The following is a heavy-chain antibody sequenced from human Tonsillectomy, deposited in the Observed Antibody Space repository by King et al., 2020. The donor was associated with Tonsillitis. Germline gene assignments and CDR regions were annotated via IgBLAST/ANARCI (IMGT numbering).Heavy chain of an antibody. CDR1: GFTFSTYG. J-gene: IGHJ4*02. D-gene: IGHD6-13*01. CDR3: AKDIYTTSSPGY. V-gene: IGHV3-30*18. CDR2: ISSDGSKK. Sequence: VQLVESGGGVVQPGRPLRLSCAASGFTFSTYGMHWVRQAPGKGLEWVAIISSDGSKKYYADSVKGRFTISRDNSKYTLYLQMNSLRAEDTAVYYCAKDIYTTSSPGYWGQGTLVTASS.